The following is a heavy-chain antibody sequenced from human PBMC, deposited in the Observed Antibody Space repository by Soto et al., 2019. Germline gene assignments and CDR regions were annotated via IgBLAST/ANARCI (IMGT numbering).Heavy chain of an antibody. CDR2: VSRYGDFT. J-gene: IGHJ4*02. CDR1: GFTFNIYA. D-gene: IGHD3-22*01. V-gene: IGHV3-23*01. CDR3: AKDRYLDHDSRGYLFDN. Sequence: EVQLLESGGDLIQPEGSLRLSCAASGFTFNIYAMTWVRQAPGKGLEWVSAVSRYGDFTYYADSVEGRFTITRDNSKNPLYSQMNSLRAEDTTVYYCAKDRYLDHDSRGYLFDNWGQGTLVTVSS.